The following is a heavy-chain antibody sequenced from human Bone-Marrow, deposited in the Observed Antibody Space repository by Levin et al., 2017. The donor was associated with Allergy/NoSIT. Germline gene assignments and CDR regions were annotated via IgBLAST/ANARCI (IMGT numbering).Heavy chain of an antibody. V-gene: IGHV3-21*01. CDR2: ISSSSSYI. D-gene: IGHD2-2*01. CDR1: GFTFSSYS. Sequence: PGGSLRLSCAASGFTFSSYSMNWVRQAPGKGLEWVSSISSSSSYIYYADSVKGRFTISRDNAKNSLYLQMNSLRAEDTAVYYCARVVSSYAHYFDYWGQGTLVTVSS. CDR3: ARVVSSYAHYFDY. J-gene: IGHJ4*02.